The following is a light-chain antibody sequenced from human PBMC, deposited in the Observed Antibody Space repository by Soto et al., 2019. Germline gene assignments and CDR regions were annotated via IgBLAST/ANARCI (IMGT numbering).Light chain of an antibody. CDR3: QQYGSSPTT. CDR2: GAS. CDR1: QSVSSY. V-gene: IGKV3-20*01. Sequence: EVVLTQSPGTLSLSPGERATLSCRASQSVSSYLAWYQQKPGQAPRLLIYGASSRATGIPDRFSGSGSGTDLALTISRLELEDFAVYYCQQYGSSPTTFGQRTKV. J-gene: IGKJ1*01.